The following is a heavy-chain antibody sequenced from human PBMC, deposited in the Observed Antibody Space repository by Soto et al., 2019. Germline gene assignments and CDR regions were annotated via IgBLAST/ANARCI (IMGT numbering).Heavy chain of an antibody. J-gene: IGHJ1*01. D-gene: IGHD1-26*01. CDR2: MNPNSGNT. CDR1: GYTFTSYD. CDR3: ARGPITSGGLQH. V-gene: IGHV1-8*01. Sequence: GASVKVSCKASGYTFTSYDINWVRQATGQGLEWMGWMNPNSGNTGYAQKFQGRVTMTRNTSISTAYMELSSLRSEDTAVYYCARGPITSGGLQHWGQGTLVTVSS.